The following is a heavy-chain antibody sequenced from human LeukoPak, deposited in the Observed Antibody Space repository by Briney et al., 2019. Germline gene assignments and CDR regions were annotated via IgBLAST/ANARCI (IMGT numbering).Heavy chain of an antibody. CDR2: FHNSGTS. V-gene: IGHV4-59*01. J-gene: IGHJ6*02. CDR3: ARDRWGGSSGWLDYYYYGMDV. Sequence: SETLSLTCTVSDDSISDYYRGWIRQPPGKGLEWIGYFHNSGTSTYNPSLKSRVTISADTSKNQFSLKLNSLTTADTAVYYCARDRWGGSSGWLDYYYYGMDVWGQGTTVTVSS. CDR1: DDSISDYY. D-gene: IGHD6-19*01.